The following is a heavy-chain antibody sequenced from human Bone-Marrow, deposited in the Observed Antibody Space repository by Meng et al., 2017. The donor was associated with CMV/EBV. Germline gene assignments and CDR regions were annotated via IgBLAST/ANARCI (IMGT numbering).Heavy chain of an antibody. CDR2: ISYDGSNK. J-gene: IGHJ4*02. CDR3: ESEGDYYDSSGYYPSFDY. Sequence: GESLKISCAASGFTVSKNYMSWVRQAPGKGLEWVAVISYDGSNKYCADSVKGRFTISRDNSKNTLYLQMNSLRAEDTAVYYCESEGDYYDSSGYYPSFDYWGQGTLVTVSS. V-gene: IGHV3-30-3*01. D-gene: IGHD3-22*01. CDR1: GFTVSKNY.